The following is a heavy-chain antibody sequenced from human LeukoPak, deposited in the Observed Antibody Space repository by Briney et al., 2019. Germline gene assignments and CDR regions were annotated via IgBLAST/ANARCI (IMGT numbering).Heavy chain of an antibody. CDR1: SHSISSGYY. CDR3: ARRTGWFGRGWFDP. V-gene: IGHV4-38-2*01. J-gene: IGHJ5*02. CDR2: SYHSGST. D-gene: IGHD3-16*01. Sequence: SETLSLTCAVSSHSISSGYYWGWIRQPPGKGLEWMVRSYHSGSTFYNPPLKRRLNIPVDPSENQFSVQLRPVIAADAAVLLCARRTGWFGRGWFDPGRERTLDTVSS.